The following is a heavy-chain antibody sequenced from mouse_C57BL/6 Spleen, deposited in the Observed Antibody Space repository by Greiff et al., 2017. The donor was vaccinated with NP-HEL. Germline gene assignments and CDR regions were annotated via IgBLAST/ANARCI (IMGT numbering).Heavy chain of an antibody. D-gene: IGHD2-10*01. CDR1: GFTFSSYT. Sequence: EVMLVESGGGLVKPGGSLKLSCAASGFTFSSYTMSWVRQTPEKRLEWVATISGGGGNTYYPESVKGRFTISRDNAKNTLYLQMSSLRSEDTALYYCARHLLGNYAMDYWGQGTSVTVSS. V-gene: IGHV5-9*01. CDR3: ARHLLGNYAMDY. J-gene: IGHJ4*01. CDR2: ISGGGGNT.